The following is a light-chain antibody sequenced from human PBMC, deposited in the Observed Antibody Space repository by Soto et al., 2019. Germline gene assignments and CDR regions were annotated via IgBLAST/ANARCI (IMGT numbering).Light chain of an antibody. CDR1: QTISSW. CDR2: KAS. J-gene: IGKJ2*01. CDR3: QQYDSYPYT. V-gene: IGKV1-5*03. Sequence: DIQMTQSPSTLSTSVGDRVTITCRASQTISSWLAWYQEKPGKAPKLLIYKASTSESGVPSMFSGSGSGTEFTLTISSLQPDDFATYYCQQYDSYPYTFGQGTKLEIK.